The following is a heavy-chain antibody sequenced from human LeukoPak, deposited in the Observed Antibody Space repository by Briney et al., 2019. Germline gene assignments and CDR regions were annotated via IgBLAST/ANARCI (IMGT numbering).Heavy chain of an antibody. J-gene: IGHJ6*03. CDR3: AKDGHLLRQYHYYMDV. CDR2: ISYDGSNK. D-gene: IGHD3-16*01. CDR1: GFTFSSYE. V-gene: IGHV3-30*18. Sequence: PGGSLILSCAASGFTFSSYEVNWVRQAPAKGLEWVAVISYDGSNKYSADSVKGRFTISRDNSKNTLYLQMNSLRLEDTAMYYCAKDGHLLRQYHYYMDVWGKGTTVTVSS.